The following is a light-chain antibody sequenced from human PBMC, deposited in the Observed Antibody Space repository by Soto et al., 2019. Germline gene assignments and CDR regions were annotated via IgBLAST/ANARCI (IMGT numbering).Light chain of an antibody. CDR1: QSVSSSY. Sequence: PGERATLSCRASQSVSSSYLAWYQRKPGQAPRLLVYDASNRATGIPARFSGSGSGTDFTLTISGLEPEDFAIYYCQQYNDWPWTFGQGTKVDIK. CDR3: QQYNDWPWT. J-gene: IGKJ1*01. CDR2: DAS. V-gene: IGKV3D-20*02.